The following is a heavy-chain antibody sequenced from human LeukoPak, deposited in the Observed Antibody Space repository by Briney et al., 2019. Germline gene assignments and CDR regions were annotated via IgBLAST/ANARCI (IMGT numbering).Heavy chain of an antibody. V-gene: IGHV3-23*01. CDR2: ISGGGGST. CDR1: GFTFNSYA. D-gene: IGHD1-26*01. J-gene: IGHJ4*02. CDR3: AKVADPIVGATNYFDY. Sequence: GGSLRLSCAAPGFTFNSYAMTWVRQAPGKGLEWVSAISGGGGSTYYVDSVKGRFTISRDNSKNTLYLQMSSLRAEDTAAYYCAKVADPIVGATNYFDYWGQGTLATVSS.